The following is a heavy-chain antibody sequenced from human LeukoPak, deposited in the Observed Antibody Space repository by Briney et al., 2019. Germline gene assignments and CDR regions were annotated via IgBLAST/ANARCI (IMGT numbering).Heavy chain of an antibody. V-gene: IGHV3-30*18. J-gene: IGHJ3*02. CDR3: AKDSNWLSLEDDFDI. D-gene: IGHD3-9*01. CDR1: GFTFSSYG. Sequence: GGSLRLSCAASGFTFSSYGMHWVRQAPGKGLEWVAVISYDGSNKYYADSVKGRFTISRDNSKNTLYLQMNSLRAEDTAVYYCAKDSNWLSLEDDFDIWGQGTMVTVSS. CDR2: ISYDGSNK.